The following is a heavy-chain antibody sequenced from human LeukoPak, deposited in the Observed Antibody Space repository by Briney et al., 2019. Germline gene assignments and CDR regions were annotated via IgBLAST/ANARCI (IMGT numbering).Heavy chain of an antibody. D-gene: IGHD1-26*01. CDR1: GYTSTGYY. Sequence: ASVKVSCKASGYTSTGYYMHWVRQAPGQGLEWMGWINPNSGGTNYAQKFQGRVTMTRDTSISTAYMELSRLRSDDTAVYYCARGPMYSGSHHESWGQGTLVTVSS. V-gene: IGHV1-2*02. J-gene: IGHJ5*02. CDR3: ARGPMYSGSHHES. CDR2: INPNSGGT.